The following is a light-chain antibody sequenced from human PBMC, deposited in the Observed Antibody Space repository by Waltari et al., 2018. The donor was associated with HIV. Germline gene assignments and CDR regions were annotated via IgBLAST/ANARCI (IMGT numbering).Light chain of an antibody. CDR2: DVT. V-gene: IGLV2-14*03. CDR1: RSDVGNSDS. J-gene: IGLJ1*01. Sequence: QSALTQPASVSGSPGQSITISCSGTRSDVGNSDSVSWYQQHPVKATRLMIYDVTNRPSGVSFRFSGSKSDNTASLIISGLQAEDEADYYCSAYTTDNTLVFGTGTRVTVL. CDR3: SAYTTDNTLV.